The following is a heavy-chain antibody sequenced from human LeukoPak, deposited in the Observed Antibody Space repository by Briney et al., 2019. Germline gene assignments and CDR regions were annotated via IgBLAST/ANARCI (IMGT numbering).Heavy chain of an antibody. D-gene: IGHD6-13*01. CDR2: IYHSGST. V-gene: IGHV4-38-2*02. J-gene: IGHJ4*02. CDR3: ARPGTYSSSWYFDY. Sequence: SETLSLTCTVSGYSISSGYYWGWIRQPPGKGLEWIGSIYHSGSTYYNPSLKSRVTISVDTSKNQFSLKLSSVTAADTVVYYCARPGTYSSSWYFDYWGQGTLVTVSS. CDR1: GYSISSGYY.